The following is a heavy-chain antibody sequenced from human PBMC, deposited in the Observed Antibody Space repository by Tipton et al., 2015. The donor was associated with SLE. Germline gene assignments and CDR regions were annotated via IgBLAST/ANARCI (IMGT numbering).Heavy chain of an antibody. Sequence: LRLSCTVSGGSISSSSYYWGWIRQPPGKGLEWIGSIYYSGSTYYNPSLKSRVTIYVDTSKNQFSLKLSSVAAADTAVYYCAGYTSGWYNGPDYWSQGTLVTVSS. CDR2: IYYSGST. CDR3: AGYTSGWYNGPDY. V-gene: IGHV4-39*01. J-gene: IGHJ4*02. D-gene: IGHD6-19*01. CDR1: GGSISSSSYY.